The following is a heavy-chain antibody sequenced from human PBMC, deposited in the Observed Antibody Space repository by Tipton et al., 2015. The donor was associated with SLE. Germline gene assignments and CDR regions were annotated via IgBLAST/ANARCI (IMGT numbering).Heavy chain of an antibody. Sequence: TLSLTCSVSGDSINSGGFYWSWVRQYPGKGLEWIGYIYYSGSTHYNPSLKSPFTISIDTSKNQFPLMLSSVTAADTAVYYCARGGDSNSPFDYWGQGTLVTVSS. CDR1: GDSINSGGFY. D-gene: IGHD6-6*01. CDR3: ARGGDSNSPFDY. V-gene: IGHV4-31*01. J-gene: IGHJ4*02. CDR2: IYYSGST.